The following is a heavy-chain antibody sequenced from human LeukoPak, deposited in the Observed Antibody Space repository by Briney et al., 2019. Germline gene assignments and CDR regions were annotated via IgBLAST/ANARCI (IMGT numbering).Heavy chain of an antibody. CDR2: ISGNGHLM. CDR3: ARGDYRDF. V-gene: IGHV3-11*01. Sequence: GGSLRLSCRASGFIFSDYYMRWIRQSPGQGLECLAYISGNGHLMYYADSLTGQSSISRDNAENFLYLEINGLRAEDTAMYYCARGDYRDFWGQGTLVTVSS. CDR1: GFIFSDYY. J-gene: IGHJ4*02.